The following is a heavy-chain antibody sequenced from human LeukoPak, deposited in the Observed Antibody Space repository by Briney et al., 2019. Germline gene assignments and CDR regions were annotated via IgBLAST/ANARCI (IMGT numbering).Heavy chain of an antibody. CDR1: GGSFSGYY. V-gene: IGHV4-34*01. CDR3: AGHYDSSGYSWLVDWFDP. J-gene: IGHJ5*02. CDR2: INHSGST. D-gene: IGHD3-22*01. Sequence: SETLSLTCAVYGGSFSGYYWSWIRQPPGKGLEWIGEINHSGSTNYNPSLKSRVTISVDTSKNQFSLKLSSVTAADTAVYYCAGHYDSSGYSWLVDWFDPWGQGTLVTVSS.